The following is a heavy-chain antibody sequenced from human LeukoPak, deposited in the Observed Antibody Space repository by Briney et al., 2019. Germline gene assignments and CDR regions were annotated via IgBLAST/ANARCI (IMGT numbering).Heavy chain of an antibody. CDR1: GFTFSSYG. Sequence: GGSLRLSCAASGFTFSSYGMSWVRQAPGKGLEWVSAISGSGGSTYYADSVRGRFTISRDNSKNTLYLQMNSLRAEDTAVYYCARGGSYLSAFDIWGQGTMVTVSS. D-gene: IGHD1-26*01. CDR3: ARGGSYLSAFDI. J-gene: IGHJ3*02. V-gene: IGHV3-23*01. CDR2: ISGSGGST.